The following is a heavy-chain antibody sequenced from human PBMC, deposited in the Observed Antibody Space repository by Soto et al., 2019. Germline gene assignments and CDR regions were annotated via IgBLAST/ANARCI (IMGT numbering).Heavy chain of an antibody. CDR2: ISSRGRT. CDR1: GVTINSDSYH. J-gene: IGHJ4*02. D-gene: IGHD3-16*01. CDR3: ARYRITATWSKFDY. Sequence: QVYLQESGPGLVRSSQTLSLYCAVSGVTINSDSYHWSWIRQRPGKGLEWVGFISSRGRTYYNPSLKSRITMSADTCKSQFSLHLTSGTAADTAMYFCARYRITATWSKFDYWGQGSLVTVSS. V-gene: IGHV4-31*11.